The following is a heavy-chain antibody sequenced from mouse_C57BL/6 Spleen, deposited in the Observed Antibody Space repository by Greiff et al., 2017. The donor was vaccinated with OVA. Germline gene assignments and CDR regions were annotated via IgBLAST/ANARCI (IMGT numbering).Heavy chain of an antibody. Sequence: DVQLVESGGGLVKPGGSLKLSCAASGFTFSDYGMHWVRQAPEKGLEWVAYISSGSSTLYYADTVKGRFTISRDNAKNTLFLQMTSLRSEDTAMNYCARPANWAWFAYWGQGTLVTVSA. V-gene: IGHV5-17*01. CDR1: GFTFSDYG. D-gene: IGHD4-1*01. CDR3: ARPANWAWFAY. CDR2: ISSGSSTL. J-gene: IGHJ3*01.